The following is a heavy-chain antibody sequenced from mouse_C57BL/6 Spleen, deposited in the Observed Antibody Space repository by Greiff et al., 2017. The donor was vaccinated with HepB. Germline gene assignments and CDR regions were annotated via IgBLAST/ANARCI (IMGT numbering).Heavy chain of an antibody. V-gene: IGHV5-6*01. CDR2: ISSGGSYT. CDR3: ARHLGDGYWYFDV. J-gene: IGHJ1*03. Sequence: EVNLVESGGDLVKPGGSLKLSCAASGFTFSSYGMSWVRQTPDKRLEWVATISSGGSYTYYPDSVKGRFTISRDNAKNTLYLQMSSLKSEDTAMYYCARHLGDGYWYFDVWGTGTTVTVSS. D-gene: IGHD2-3*01. CDR1: GFTFSSYG.